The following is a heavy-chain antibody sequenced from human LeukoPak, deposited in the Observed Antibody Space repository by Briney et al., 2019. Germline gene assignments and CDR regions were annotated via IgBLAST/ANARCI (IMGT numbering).Heavy chain of an antibody. CDR2: ITGSGGNT. D-gene: IGHD3-9*01. V-gene: IGHV3-23*01. J-gene: IGHJ4*02. CDR3: AKWGDFDVLTGYYVPDF. CDR1: GFTFSNYA. Sequence: RGSLRLSCAASGFTFSNYAVSWVRQAPGKGLEWVSAITGSGGNTYYADSVKGRFTISRDNSKNTLYLQMNSLRAEDTAVYYCAKWGDFDVLTGYYVPDFWGQGTLVTVSS.